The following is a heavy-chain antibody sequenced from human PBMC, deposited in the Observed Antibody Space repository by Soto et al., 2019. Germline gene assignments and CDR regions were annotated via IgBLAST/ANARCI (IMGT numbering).Heavy chain of an antibody. CDR2: ISYDGSNT. V-gene: IGHV3-30*03. CDR3: VGGQYYFDY. D-gene: IGHD3-10*01. CDR1: GFPFTTYG. J-gene: IGHJ4*02. Sequence: QVQLVESGGGVVQPGTSLRLSCAASGFPFTTYGMHWVREGPAKGLEWVAVISYDGSNTYYADSVKGRFTISRDNSKNTLYLQMNSLRPEDTALYYCVGGQYYFDYRGQGTLFTVSS.